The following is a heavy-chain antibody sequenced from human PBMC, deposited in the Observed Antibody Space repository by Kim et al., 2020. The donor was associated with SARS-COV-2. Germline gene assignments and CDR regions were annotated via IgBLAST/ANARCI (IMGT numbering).Heavy chain of an antibody. J-gene: IGHJ2*01. Sequence: GGSLRLSCAASGFTFSSHAMSWVRQAPGKGLERVSIITNSGGRTYYADSVKGRFTISRDDSKNTLYLQMNSLRADDTALYYCAKAAGGSWYFDLWGRGTLVTVSS. D-gene: IGHD6-13*01. CDR1: GFTFSSHA. CDR2: ITNSGGRT. V-gene: IGHV3-23*01. CDR3: AKAAGGSWYFDL.